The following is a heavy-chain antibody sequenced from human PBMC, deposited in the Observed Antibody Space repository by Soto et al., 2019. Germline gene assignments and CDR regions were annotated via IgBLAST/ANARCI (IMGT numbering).Heavy chain of an antibody. D-gene: IGHD3-3*01. CDR1: GGSISTSDYT. CDR3: VRERTIFGVAPGGGVDV. Sequence: QLQLQESGSGLIKPSQTLSLTCAVSGGSISTSDYTWSWIRQPPGRGLEWIGSVYHSGATHYMPSPKNRHTMSLDKSKNQFSLDLTAVTAADTAVYYCVRERTIFGVAPGGGVDVWGQGTTVTVSS. J-gene: IGHJ6*02. V-gene: IGHV4-30-2*01. CDR2: VYHSGAT.